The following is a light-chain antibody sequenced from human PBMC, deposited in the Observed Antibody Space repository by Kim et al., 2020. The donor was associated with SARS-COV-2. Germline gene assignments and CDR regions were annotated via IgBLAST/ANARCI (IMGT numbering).Light chain of an antibody. V-gene: IGLV6-57*01. Sequence: GKTVTISCTRSSGRIASNYVQWYQQRPGSSPTTVIYEDNQRPSGVPDRFSGSIDSSSNSASLTISGLKTEDEADYYCQSYDSSNRVFGGGTQLNVL. CDR3: QSYDSSNRV. CDR2: EDN. CDR1: SGRIASNY. J-gene: IGLJ3*02.